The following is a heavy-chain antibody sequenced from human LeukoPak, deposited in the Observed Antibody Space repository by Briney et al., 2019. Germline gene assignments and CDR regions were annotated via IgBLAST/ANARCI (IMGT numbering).Heavy chain of an antibody. V-gene: IGHV4-4*07. CDR1: GVSISSYY. Sequence: SETLSLTCTVSGVSISSYYWSWIRQPAGKGLEWIGRIHTSGSTNYKSSLKSRVTMSVDTSKNQFSLKLNSVTAADTAVYYCARDQEGATIGGNAFDIWGQGTMVTVSS. D-gene: IGHD1-26*01. CDR3: ARDQEGATIGGNAFDI. CDR2: IHTSGST. J-gene: IGHJ3*02.